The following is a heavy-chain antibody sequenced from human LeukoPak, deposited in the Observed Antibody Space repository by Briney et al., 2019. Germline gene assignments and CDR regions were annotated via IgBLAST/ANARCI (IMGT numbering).Heavy chain of an antibody. Sequence: SETLSLTCTVSGGSISSYYWGWIRQPPGKGLEWIGYIYYSGSTNYNPSLKSRVTISVDTSKNQFSLKLSSVTAADTAVYYCATHYYGSGPYYYYGMDVWGQGTTVTVSS. J-gene: IGHJ6*02. D-gene: IGHD3-10*01. CDR2: IYYSGST. V-gene: IGHV4-59*08. CDR1: GGSISSYY. CDR3: ATHYYGSGPYYYYGMDV.